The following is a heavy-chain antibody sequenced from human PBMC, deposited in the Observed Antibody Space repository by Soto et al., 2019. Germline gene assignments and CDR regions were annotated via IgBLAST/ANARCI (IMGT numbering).Heavy chain of an antibody. CDR2: ISGTSLST. V-gene: IGHV3-23*01. CDR3: AKPQSGSYFAAFDV. CDR1: GISFSDYP. D-gene: IGHD1-26*01. Sequence: EVHLLESGGALVQPGGSLRLSCTVSGISFSDYPMDWVRQAPGKGLEWVSGISGTSLSTYYADSVKGRFTISRDNSNNTLYLDMSSLRGEDTAIYYCAKPQSGSYFAAFDVWGQGTTVTVSS. J-gene: IGHJ3*01.